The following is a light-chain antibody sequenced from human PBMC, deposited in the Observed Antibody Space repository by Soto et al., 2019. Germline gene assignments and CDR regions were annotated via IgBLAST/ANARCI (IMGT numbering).Light chain of an antibody. J-gene: IGKJ4*01. CDR3: QQYNSYPLT. CDR1: QSVNRN. V-gene: IGKV3-15*01. CDR2: GAS. Sequence: EKVMTQSPATLYVSPGESATLSCRASQSVNRNLAWYQQKPGHTPRLLIYGASTRAAGVPVRFSGSGSGTDFNLTISSLQSEDFAIYYCQQYNSYPLTVGGGTKVDIK.